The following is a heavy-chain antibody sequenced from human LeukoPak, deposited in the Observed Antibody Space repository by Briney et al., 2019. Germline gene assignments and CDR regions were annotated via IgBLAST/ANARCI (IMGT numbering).Heavy chain of an antibody. CDR2: IYANGKT. D-gene: IGHD2-15*01. V-gene: IGHV4-4*08. J-gene: IGHJ6*03. CDR1: GDSISNYD. Sequence: SETLSLTCTVSGDSISNYDWSWVRQPPGKGLEWIGYIYANGKTNYDPSLKSHVTMSLDTSNNQFFLTVSSVTAADTAFYYCASLGDSFGYHFMHVWGKGTTVTLSS. CDR3: ASLGDSFGYHFMHV.